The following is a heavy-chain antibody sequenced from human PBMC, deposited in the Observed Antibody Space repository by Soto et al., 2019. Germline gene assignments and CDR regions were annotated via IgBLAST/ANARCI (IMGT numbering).Heavy chain of an antibody. CDR3: VRGGYSSSWERLDP. V-gene: IGHV3-30-3*01. J-gene: IGHJ5*02. CDR2: ISHDGVNK. D-gene: IGHD6-13*01. Sequence: VQLAESGGGVIHPGKSLRLSCAASGSTFPNYPMHWVRQTPDNGLEWVAVISHDGVNKNSADSVKGRFTISRDNSRNTLYLQMDSLRVEDTAMYYCVRGGYSSSWERLDPWGQGTLVTVSS. CDR1: GSTFPNYP.